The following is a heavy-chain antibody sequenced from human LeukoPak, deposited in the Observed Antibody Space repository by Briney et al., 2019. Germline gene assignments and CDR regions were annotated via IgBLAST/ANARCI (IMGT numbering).Heavy chain of an antibody. J-gene: IGHJ4*02. V-gene: IGHV4-61*02. D-gene: IGHD3-9*01. CDR2: IYTSGST. CDR3: ARENILTGCFDY. CDR1: GGSLSSGSYY. Sequence: SETLSLTCTVYGGSLSSGSYYWSWIRQPAGKGLEWIGRIYTSGSTNYNPSLKSRVTISVDTSKNQFSLKLSSVTAADTAVYYCARENILTGCFDYWGQGTLVTVSS.